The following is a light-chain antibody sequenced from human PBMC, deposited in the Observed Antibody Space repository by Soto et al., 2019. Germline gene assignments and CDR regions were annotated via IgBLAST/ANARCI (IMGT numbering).Light chain of an antibody. CDR2: DVI. Sequence: QSVLTQPASVSGSPGQSITISCTGTSSDVGFSNFISWYQQHPGKAPKLLISDVIDRPSGVSDRFSGSKSGNTASLTISGLQAEDEADHYCSSFTSTNTDVFGTGTKVTVL. CDR3: SSFTSTNTDV. J-gene: IGLJ1*01. V-gene: IGLV2-14*03. CDR1: SSDVGFSNF.